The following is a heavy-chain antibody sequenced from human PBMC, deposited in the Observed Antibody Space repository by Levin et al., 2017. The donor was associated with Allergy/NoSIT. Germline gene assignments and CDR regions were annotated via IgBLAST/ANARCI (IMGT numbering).Heavy chain of an antibody. CDR1: GFTFSNYW. CDR3: ARSGWSGYRYYDGMDV. CDR2: IKQDGTEK. J-gene: IGHJ6*02. Sequence: GGSLRLSCAASGFTFSNYWMTWVRQAPGKGLEWVANIKQDGTEKYYVDSVKGRFTISRDNAKNSLYLQMNSLRAEDTAVYYCARSGWSGYRYYDGMDVRGQATTVTVSS. D-gene: IGHD3-3*01. V-gene: IGHV3-7*01.